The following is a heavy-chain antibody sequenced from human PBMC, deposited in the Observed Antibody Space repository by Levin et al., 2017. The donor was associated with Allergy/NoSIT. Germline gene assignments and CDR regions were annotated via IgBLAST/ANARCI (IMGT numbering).Heavy chain of an antibody. V-gene: IGHV3-53*01. CDR1: GFIVSSNY. J-gene: IGHJ3*02. D-gene: IGHD1-26*01. Sequence: LAGGSLRLSCAASGFIVSSNYMSWVRQAPGKGLEWVSVIYSGGSTYYADSVKGRFTISRDNSKNTLYLQMNSLRAEDTAVYYCARFQRYSGSHDAFDIWGQGTMVTVSS. CDR2: IYSGGST. CDR3: ARFQRYSGSHDAFDI.